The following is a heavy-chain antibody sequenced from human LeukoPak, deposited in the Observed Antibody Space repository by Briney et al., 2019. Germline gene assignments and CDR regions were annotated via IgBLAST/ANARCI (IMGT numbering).Heavy chain of an antibody. V-gene: IGHV3-30*03. CDR1: GFTFSSYG. Sequence: GGSLRLSCAASGFTFSSYGMSWVRQAPGKGLEWVAVISYDGSNKYYADSVKGRFTISRDNSKNTLYLQMNSLRAEDTAVYYCATGYSSGWYFYFQHWGQGSLVTVSS. CDR3: ATGYSSGWYFYFQH. J-gene: IGHJ1*01. D-gene: IGHD6-19*01. CDR2: ISYDGSNK.